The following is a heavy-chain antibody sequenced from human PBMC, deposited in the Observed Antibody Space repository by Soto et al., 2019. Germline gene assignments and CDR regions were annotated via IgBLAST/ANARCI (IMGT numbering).Heavy chain of an antibody. CDR3: ARDCRSSSCYGCWCDP. CDR1: ALTFSSDG. Sequence: ASVKVSGKTSALTFSSDGISWVRQAPGQGLEWMGWISGYNGDTYYAQKCEGRVIMTTDTATIKGYREWRSLRSDDAAVYYCARDCRSSSCYGCWCDPWGQGTLVKVSS. D-gene: IGHD3-22*01. CDR2: ISGYNGDT. V-gene: IGHV1-18*01. J-gene: IGHJ5*02.